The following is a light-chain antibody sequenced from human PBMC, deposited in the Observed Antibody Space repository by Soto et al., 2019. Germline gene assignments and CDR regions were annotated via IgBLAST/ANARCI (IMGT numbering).Light chain of an antibody. V-gene: IGKV1-39*01. CDR2: AAS. J-gene: IGKJ5*01. Sequence: DIQMTQSPSSLSASVEDRVIITCRASQSISNQLNWYQQKPGKAPKLLIYAASSLQSGVPSRFSGSGSGTDFTLTISSLQPEDFATYYCQQSYSTPPITFGQGTRLEI. CDR1: QSISNQ. CDR3: QQSYSTPPIT.